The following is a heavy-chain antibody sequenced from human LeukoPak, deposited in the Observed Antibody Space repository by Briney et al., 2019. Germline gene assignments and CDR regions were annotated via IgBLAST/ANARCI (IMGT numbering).Heavy chain of an antibody. J-gene: IGHJ4*02. CDR2: RT. Sequence: RTTYAQKFQGRVTMTRDTSTSTIYMDLSSLRSDDSAIYYCAITRGGYNGNYFGFWGQGTLVTVSS. V-gene: IGHV1-46*01. D-gene: IGHD5-24*01. CDR3: AITRGGYNGNYFGF.